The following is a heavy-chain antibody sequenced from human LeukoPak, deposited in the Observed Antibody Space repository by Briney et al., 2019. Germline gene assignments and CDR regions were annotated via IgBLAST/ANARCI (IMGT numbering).Heavy chain of an antibody. D-gene: IGHD3-22*01. J-gene: IGHJ4*02. V-gene: IGHV3-9*01. CDR3: VKDPDYYYDSSGSYFHF. CDR1: GFTFSSYN. CDR2: ISWNSGSI. Sequence: PGGSLRLSCAASGFTFSSYNMNWVRQAPGKGLEWVSGISWNSGSIGYADSVKGRFTISRDNAKKSLYLQMNSLRVEDTAMYYCVKDPDYYYDSSGSYFHFWGQGTLVTVSS.